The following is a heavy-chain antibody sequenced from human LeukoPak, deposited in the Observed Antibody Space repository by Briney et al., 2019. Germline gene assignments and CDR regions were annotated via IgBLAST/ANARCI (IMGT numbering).Heavy chain of an antibody. CDR2: IKQDGSDK. CDR1: GFTFSSYW. CDR3: ARESTLDPFDI. J-gene: IGHJ3*02. V-gene: IGHV3-7*01. Sequence: GGSLRLSCAASGFTFSSYWMNWVRQAPGKGLEWVANIKQDGSDKDYVDSVKGRFIISRDNTKNSLYLQMNSPRAEDTAVYYCARESTLDPFDIWGQGTLVTVSS.